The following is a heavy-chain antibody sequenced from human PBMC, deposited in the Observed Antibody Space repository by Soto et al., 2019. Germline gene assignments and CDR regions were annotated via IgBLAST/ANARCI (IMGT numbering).Heavy chain of an antibody. CDR2: IRSKAYGGTT. J-gene: IGHJ6*02. Sequence: GGSRRLSSTAAGFTFGDYAMSWFRQAPGKVLEWVGFIRSKAYGGTTEYAASVKGRFTISRDDSKSIACLQMYSLKTEDTAVHYCQPDPTVTEDYGMDVWGQGTTVTVSS. D-gene: IGHD4-4*01. CDR3: QPDPTVTEDYGMDV. CDR1: GFTFGDYA. V-gene: IGHV3-49*03.